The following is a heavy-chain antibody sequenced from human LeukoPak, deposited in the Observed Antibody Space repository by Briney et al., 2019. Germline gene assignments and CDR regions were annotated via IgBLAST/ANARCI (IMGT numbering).Heavy chain of an antibody. V-gene: IGHV4-39*01. CDR2: IYYSGST. CDR3: ARHGDTMIVVVNWFDP. D-gene: IGHD3-22*01. J-gene: IGHJ5*02. CDR1: GGSISSSSYY. Sequence: SETLSLTCTVSGGSISSSSYYWGWIRQPPGKGLEWIGSIYYSGSTYYNPSLKSRVTISVDTSKNQFSLKLSSVTAADTAVYYCARHGDTMIVVVNWFDPWGQGTLVTVS.